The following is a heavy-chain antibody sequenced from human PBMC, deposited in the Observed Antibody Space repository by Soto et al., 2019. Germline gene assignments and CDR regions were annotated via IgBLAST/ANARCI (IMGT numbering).Heavy chain of an antibody. Sequence: GGSLRLSCAASGFIFSNYGMSWVRQAPGKGLEWVSGISGSGDYTYYADSVKGRFTISRDNPRNTLYLQINSLRAEDTALYFCARRLSTTYTDWFDPWGQGTLVTVSS. CDR1: GFIFSNYG. J-gene: IGHJ5*02. V-gene: IGHV3-23*01. CDR2: ISGSGDYT. D-gene: IGHD3-16*01. CDR3: ARRLSTTYTDWFDP.